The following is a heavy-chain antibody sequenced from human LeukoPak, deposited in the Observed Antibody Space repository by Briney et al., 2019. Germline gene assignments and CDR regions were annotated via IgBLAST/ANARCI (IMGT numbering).Heavy chain of an antibody. CDR2: IKSKTDGGTT. V-gene: IGHV3-15*01. J-gene: IGHJ4*02. Sequence: GGSLRLSCAASGFTFGNAWMSWVRQAPGKGLEWVGRIKSKTDGGTTDYAAPVKGRFTISRDDSKNTLYLQMNSLKTEDTAVYYCTTGYYDFWSGYYTNWGQGTLVTVSS. CDR3: TTGYYDFWSGYYTN. D-gene: IGHD3-3*01. CDR1: GFTFGNAW.